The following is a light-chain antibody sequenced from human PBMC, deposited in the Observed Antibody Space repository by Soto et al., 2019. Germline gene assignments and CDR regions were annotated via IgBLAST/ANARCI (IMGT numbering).Light chain of an antibody. J-gene: IGKJ4*01. CDR3: QQYGSSPLT. CDR1: QSVTTS. CDR2: DAS. V-gene: IGKV3-11*01. Sequence: EIVLTQSPATLSLSPGERATLSCRASQSVTTSLAWYQQKPGQSPRLLIYDASNRATGIPARFSGSGSGTDFTLTINRLEPEDFAVYYCQQYGSSPLTFGGGTKVDTK.